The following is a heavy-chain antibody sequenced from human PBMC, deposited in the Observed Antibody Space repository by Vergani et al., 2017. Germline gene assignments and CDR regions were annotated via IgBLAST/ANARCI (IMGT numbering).Heavy chain of an antibody. CDR3: ASVRMHFSSASGRKRRMTYYYDYYMDV. V-gene: IGHV1-69*01. Sequence: QVQLVQSGAEVKKPGSSVKVSCKASGGTFSSYAISWVRQAPGPGLEWMGGIIPIFGTANYAQKVQGRVTITADDSTSPAYMGRSSLRTEDTAVYYCASVRMHFSSASGRKRRMTYYYDYYMDVWGKGTTVTVSS. CDR2: IIPIFGTA. CDR1: GGTFSSYA. D-gene: IGHD2-2*01. J-gene: IGHJ6*03.